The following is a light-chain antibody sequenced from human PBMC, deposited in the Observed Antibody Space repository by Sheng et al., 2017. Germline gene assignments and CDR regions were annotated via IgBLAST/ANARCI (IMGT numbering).Light chain of an antibody. Sequence: QSALTQPASVSGSPGQSITISCTGSSSDIGDFNFVSWYQQHPGKVPKLIIYDVNSRPSGVSHRFSGSKSGSTASLTISGLQAEDEADYYCASFSSNAVVVFGAGTKLTVL. CDR1: SSDIGDFNF. V-gene: IGLV2-14*03. CDR2: DVN. CDR3: ASFSSNAVVV. J-gene: IGLJ2*01.